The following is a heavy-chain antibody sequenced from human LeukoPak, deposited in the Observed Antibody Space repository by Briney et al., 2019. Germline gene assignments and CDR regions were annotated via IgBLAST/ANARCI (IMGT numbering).Heavy chain of an antibody. D-gene: IGHD5-18*01. CDR1: GFTFSSYA. Sequence: GGSLRLSCAASGFTFSSYAMSWVRQAPGKGLEWVSTISGSGGRTDYADSVKGRFTISRDNSKNTLYLQMNSLRAEGTAIYYCAKDTTAMVNYRFDSWGQGTLVTVSS. V-gene: IGHV3-23*01. CDR3: AKDTTAMVNYRFDS. CDR2: ISGSGGRT. J-gene: IGHJ4*02.